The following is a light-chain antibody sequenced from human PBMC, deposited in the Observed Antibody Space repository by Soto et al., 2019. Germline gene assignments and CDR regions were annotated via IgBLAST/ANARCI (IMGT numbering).Light chain of an antibody. CDR1: QGISSY. CDR3: QNYNSYSEA. V-gene: IGKV1-5*03. CDR2: KAS. J-gene: IGKJ1*01. Sequence: DIQLTQSPSSLSASVVDRVTITCRASQGISSYLAWYQQKPGKAPKLLIYKASTLKSGVPSRFSGSGSGTEFTLTISSLQPDDFATYYCQNYNSYSEACGQGNKGDIK.